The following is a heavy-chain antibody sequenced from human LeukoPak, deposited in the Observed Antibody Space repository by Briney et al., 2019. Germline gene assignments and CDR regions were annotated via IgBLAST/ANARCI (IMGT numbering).Heavy chain of an antibody. CDR2: IYYSGST. J-gene: IGHJ5*02. Sequence: SGTLSLTCTVSGGSISSYYWSWIRQPPGKGLEWIGYIYYSGSTNYNPSLKSRVTISVDTSKNQFSLKLSSVTAADTAVYYCARGTTGYSIPNWFDPWGQGTLVTVSS. CDR3: ARGTTGYSIPNWFDP. V-gene: IGHV4-59*01. CDR1: GGSISSYY. D-gene: IGHD6-13*01.